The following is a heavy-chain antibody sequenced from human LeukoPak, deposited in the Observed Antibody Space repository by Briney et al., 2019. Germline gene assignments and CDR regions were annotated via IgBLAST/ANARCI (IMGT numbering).Heavy chain of an antibody. D-gene: IGHD3-10*01. V-gene: IGHV1-2*02. CDR1: GYTFTGYY. J-gene: IGHJ5*02. CDR2: INPNSGGT. Sequence: ASVEVSCKASGYTFTGYYMHWVRQAPGQGLEWMGWINPNSGGTNYAQKFQGRVTMTRDTSISTAYMELSRLRSDDTAVYYCASLGSTYYYGSGSPGTWGQGTLVTVSS. CDR3: ASLGSTYYYGSGSPGT.